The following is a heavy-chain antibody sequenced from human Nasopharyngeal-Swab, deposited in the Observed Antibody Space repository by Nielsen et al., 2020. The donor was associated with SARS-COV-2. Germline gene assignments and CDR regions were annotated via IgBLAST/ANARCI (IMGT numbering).Heavy chain of an antibody. V-gene: IGHV3-11*01. J-gene: IGHJ6*02. CDR1: GFTFSDYY. CDR3: ARSHKGYSYGYTNYYGMDV. D-gene: IGHD5-18*01. CDR2: ISSSGSTI. Sequence: GESLKISYAASGFTFSDYYMSWIRQAPGKGLEWVSYISSSGSTIYYADSVKGRFTISRDNAKNSLYLQMNSLRAEDTAVYYCARSHKGYSYGYTNYYGMDVWGQGTTVTVSS.